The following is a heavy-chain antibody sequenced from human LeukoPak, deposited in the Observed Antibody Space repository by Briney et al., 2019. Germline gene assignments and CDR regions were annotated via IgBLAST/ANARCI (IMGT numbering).Heavy chain of an antibody. CDR1: GYTFTGYY. CDR2: INTISGGT. V-gene: IGHV1-2*02. J-gene: IGHJ4*02. D-gene: IGHD6-19*01. CDR3: ARGREVAGTVGY. Sequence: ASVKVSRKASGYTFTGYYMHWVRQAPGQGLEWIGWINTISGGTNYAQKFQGRVTMTRDTSISTAYMELSRLTSDDTAVYYCARGREVAGTVGYWGQGTLVTVSS.